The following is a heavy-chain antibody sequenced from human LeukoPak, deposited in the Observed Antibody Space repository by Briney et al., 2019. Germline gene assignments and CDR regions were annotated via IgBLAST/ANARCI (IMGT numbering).Heavy chain of an antibody. CDR3: ARDLRPYSGYDNLAFDI. J-gene: IGHJ3*02. CDR1: GFTFSSYW. Sequence: RTGGSLRLSCAASGFTFSSYWMSWVRQAPGKGLEWVANIKQDGSEKYYVDSVKGRFTISRDNAKKSLNLQMNSLRPEDTAVYYCARDLRPYSGYDNLAFDIWGQGTMVTVSS. V-gene: IGHV3-7*01. D-gene: IGHD5-12*01. CDR2: IKQDGSEK.